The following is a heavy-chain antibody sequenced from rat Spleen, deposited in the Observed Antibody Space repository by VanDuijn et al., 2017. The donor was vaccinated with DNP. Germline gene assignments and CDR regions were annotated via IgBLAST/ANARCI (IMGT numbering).Heavy chain of an antibody. CDR3: ARDCIAAPYYWYFDF. D-gene: IGHD1-2*01. Sequence: EVQLVESGGDLVQPGRSLKLSCVASGFTFNNYWMTWLRQVPGKGLEWVASITSSVGTTYYPDSVKGRFTISRDNAKNTLYQQMNSLRSEDTATYYCARDCIAAPYYWYFDFWGPGTMVTVSS. CDR2: ITSSVGTT. CDR1: GFTFNNYW. J-gene: IGHJ1*01. V-gene: IGHV5-31*01.